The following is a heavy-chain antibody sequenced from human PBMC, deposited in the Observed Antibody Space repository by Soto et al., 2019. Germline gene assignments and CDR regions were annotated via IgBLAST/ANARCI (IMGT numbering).Heavy chain of an antibody. Sequence: SVKVSCKASGGTFSSYAISWVRQAPGQGLEWMGGIIPIFGTANYAQKFQGRVTITADESTSTAYMELSSLRSEDTAVYYCARAVVPAATPNWFDPWGQGTLVTVSS. D-gene: IGHD2-2*01. J-gene: IGHJ5*02. CDR2: IIPIFGTA. V-gene: IGHV1-69*13. CDR3: ARAVVPAATPNWFDP. CDR1: GGTFSSYA.